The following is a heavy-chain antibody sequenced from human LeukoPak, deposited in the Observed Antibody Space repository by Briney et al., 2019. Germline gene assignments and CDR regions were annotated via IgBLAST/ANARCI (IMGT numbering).Heavy chain of an antibody. V-gene: IGHV1-8*01. D-gene: IGHD3-16*01. J-gene: IGHJ5*02. CDR1: GYTFTSYD. CDR3: ARAFSYGWGGNWFDP. CDR2: MNPNSGNT. Sequence: ASVKVSCKASGYTFTSYDINWVRQATGQGLEWMGWMNPNSGNTGYAQKFQGRVTMTRNTSISTAYMELSSLRSEDTAVYYCARAFSYGWGGNWFDPGGQGTLVTVPS.